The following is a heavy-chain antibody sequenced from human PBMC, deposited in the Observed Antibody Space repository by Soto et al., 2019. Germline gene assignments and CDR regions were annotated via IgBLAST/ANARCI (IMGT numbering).Heavy chain of an antibody. CDR3: AVLHTVTTPSDY. J-gene: IGHJ4*02. Sequence: QVQLAESGGGVVQPGRSLRLSCAASGFSFSGLGIHWVRQAPGKGLEWVALVTYDGSSKFYADSVKGRFTISRDNSKKTVYLQMNSLRAEDTAVYYCAVLHTVTTPSDYWGQGTLVTVSS. D-gene: IGHD4-17*01. V-gene: IGHV3-30*03. CDR2: VTYDGSSK. CDR1: GFSFSGLG.